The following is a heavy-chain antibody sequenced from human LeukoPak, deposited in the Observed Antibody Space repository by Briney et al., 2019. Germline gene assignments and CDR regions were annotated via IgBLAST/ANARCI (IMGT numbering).Heavy chain of an antibody. Sequence: GGSLRPSCAASGFTFSSYSMNWVRQAPGKGLEWVSSISSSSSYIYYADSVKGRFTISRDNAKNSLYLQMNSLRAEDTAVYYCARDGTAMVALGYWGQGTLVTVSS. J-gene: IGHJ4*02. V-gene: IGHV3-21*01. CDR1: GFTFSSYS. D-gene: IGHD5-18*01. CDR3: ARDGTAMVALGY. CDR2: ISSSSSYI.